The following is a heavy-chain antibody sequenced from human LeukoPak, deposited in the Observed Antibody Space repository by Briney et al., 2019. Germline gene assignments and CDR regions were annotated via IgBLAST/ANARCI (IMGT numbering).Heavy chain of an antibody. V-gene: IGHV1-2*02. CDR3: ARVAFGQLWFLDY. Sequence: ATVTVSCTASGYTFTGYYMNWVRQPPGQGLEWMGWINPNSGGTNYAQKFQGSVTMTRDTSIRTAYMELSRLRSDDTAVEYCARVAFGQLWFLDYWGQGTLVTVSS. J-gene: IGHJ4*02. D-gene: IGHD5-18*01. CDR2: INPNSGGT. CDR1: GYTFTGYY.